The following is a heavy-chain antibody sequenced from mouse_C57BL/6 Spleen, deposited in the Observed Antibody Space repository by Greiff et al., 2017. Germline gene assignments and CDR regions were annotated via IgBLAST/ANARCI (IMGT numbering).Heavy chain of an antibody. J-gene: IGHJ4*01. CDR1: GYTFTSYW. CDR3: ARGEGYGNAMDY. V-gene: IGHV1-52*01. D-gene: IGHD2-10*02. CDR2: IDPSDSET. Sequence: VQLQQPGAELVRPGSSVKLSCKASGYTFTSYWMHWVKQRPIQGLEWIGNIDPSDSETHYNQKFKDKATLTVDKSSSTAYMQLSSLTSEDSAVYYCARGEGYGNAMDYWGQGTSVTVSS.